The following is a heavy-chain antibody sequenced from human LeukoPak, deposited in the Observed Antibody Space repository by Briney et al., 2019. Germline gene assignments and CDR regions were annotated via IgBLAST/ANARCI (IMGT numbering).Heavy chain of an antibody. J-gene: IGHJ4*02. Sequence: GASVKVSCKASGYSFTTYALHWVRQAPGQRPEWMGWITPGNGNTKYSQKFQGRVAITRDTTASTASLDLSSLRSEDTAVYYCAREAPEETWPIDNWGQGSLVTASS. CDR1: GYSFTTYA. CDR2: ITPGNGNT. V-gene: IGHV1-3*01. D-gene: IGHD1-14*01. CDR3: AREAPEETWPIDN.